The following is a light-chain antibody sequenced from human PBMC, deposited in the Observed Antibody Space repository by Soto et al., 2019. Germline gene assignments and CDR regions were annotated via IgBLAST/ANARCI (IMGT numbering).Light chain of an antibody. Sequence: QSVLTQPPSVSGAPGQRLTISCTGSRSNIGAGYDVQWYQHLPGAAPKLLIYGDNNRPSGVPDRFSGSKSGTSASLAITGVQAEDEADYYCQSSDSSLSGWVFGGGTKLTVL. V-gene: IGLV1-40*01. CDR3: QSSDSSLSGWV. J-gene: IGLJ2*01. CDR2: GDN. CDR1: RSNIGAGYD.